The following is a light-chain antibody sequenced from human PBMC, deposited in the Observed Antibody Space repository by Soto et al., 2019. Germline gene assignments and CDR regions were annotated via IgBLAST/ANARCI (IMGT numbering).Light chain of an antibody. CDR1: QSISSW. CDR3: LQFHSFYPT. J-gene: IGKJ1*01. Sequence: DIQMTQSPSTLSASVGDRVTITCRASQSISSWLAWYQQKPGKAPKLLIYKASSLESGVPSRFSGSGSGTEFTLTISSLQPDDFATYYCLQFHSFYPTFGQGTKVEIK. CDR2: KAS. V-gene: IGKV1-5*03.